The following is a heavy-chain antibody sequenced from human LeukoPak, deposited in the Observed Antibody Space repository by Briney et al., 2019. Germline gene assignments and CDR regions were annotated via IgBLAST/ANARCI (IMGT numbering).Heavy chain of an antibody. CDR2: IYYSGST. J-gene: IGHJ4*02. Sequence: PSETLSLTCTVSGGSISSSSYYCGWIRQPPAKGLEWIGSIYYSGSTYYNPSLKSRVTISVDTSKNQFSLKLSSVTAADTAVYYCATDYGDSTDYWGQGTLVTVSS. CDR3: ATDYGDSTDY. V-gene: IGHV4-39*01. CDR1: GGSISSSSYY. D-gene: IGHD4-17*01.